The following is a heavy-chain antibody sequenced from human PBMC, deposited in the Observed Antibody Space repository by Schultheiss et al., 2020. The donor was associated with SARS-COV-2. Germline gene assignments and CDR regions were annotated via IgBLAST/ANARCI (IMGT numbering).Heavy chain of an antibody. D-gene: IGHD2-2*02. Sequence: GGSLRLSCAASGFTFSSYAMHWVRQAPGKGLEWVSAISGSGGSTYYADSVKGRFTISRDNSKNTLYLQMNSLRAEDTAVYYCARDLVVVPAAIQDYYYYYYMDVWGKGTTVTVSS. CDR3: ARDLVVVPAAIQDYYYYYYMDV. CDR1: GFTFSSYA. CDR2: ISGSGGST. J-gene: IGHJ6*03. V-gene: IGHV3-23*01.